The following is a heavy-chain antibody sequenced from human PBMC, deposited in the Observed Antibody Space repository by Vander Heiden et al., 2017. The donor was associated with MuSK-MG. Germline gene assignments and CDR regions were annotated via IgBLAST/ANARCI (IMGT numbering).Heavy chain of an antibody. CDR1: GFTFRSYG. D-gene: IGHD3-3*01. CDR2: IWYDGSNK. CDR3: ARDSPLVLRFLEY. V-gene: IGHV3-33*01. Sequence: QVQLVESGGGVVQPGRSLSLSCAASGFTFRSYGMHWVRQAPGKGLEWVAVIWYDGSNKYLADSVKGRFTISRDNSKNTLYLQMNSLRAEDTAVYYCARDSPLVLRFLEYWGQGTLVTVSS. J-gene: IGHJ4*02.